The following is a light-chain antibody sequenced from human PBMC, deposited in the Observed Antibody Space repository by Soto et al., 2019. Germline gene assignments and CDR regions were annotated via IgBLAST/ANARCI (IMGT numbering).Light chain of an antibody. V-gene: IGKV3-11*01. CDR1: QSVDNY. CDR2: DTS. CDR3: QQRRDWRWT. Sequence: EVVLTQSPGTVSVSPGGRTTLSCRASQSVDNYLAWYQQRPGQAPRLLIYDTSKRAPGVPARFIGSGSGTAYTLTIISLEPEDFAVYYCQQRRDWRWTFGQGTKVEVE. J-gene: IGKJ1*01.